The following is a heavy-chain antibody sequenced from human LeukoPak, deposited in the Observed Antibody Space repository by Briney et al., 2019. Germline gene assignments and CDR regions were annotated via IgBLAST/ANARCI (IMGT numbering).Heavy chain of an antibody. V-gene: IGHV3-66*01. CDR3: ARGGVVVAAIDAFDI. CDR2: IYSGGST. Sequence: GGSLRLSCAASGFTVSSNFMSWVRQAPGKGLEWVSLIYSGGSTYYAGSVKGRFTISRDISKNTLFLQLNSLRAEDTAVYYCARGGVVVAAIDAFDIWGQGTLVTVSS. CDR1: GFTVSSNF. D-gene: IGHD2-15*01. J-gene: IGHJ3*02.